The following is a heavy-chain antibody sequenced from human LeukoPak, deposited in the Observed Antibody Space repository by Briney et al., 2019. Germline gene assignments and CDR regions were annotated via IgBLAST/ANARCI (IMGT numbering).Heavy chain of an antibody. Sequence: GGSLRLSCAASGFTFSRYWMSGFPQAPGRGLEWVANVKQDGSEKYYVDSVKGRFTISRDNAKNSLFLHMNSLRAEDTAIYSCTTDTRYSAGHWGQGTLVTVSS. V-gene: IGHV3-7*03. CDR3: TTDTRYSAGH. D-gene: IGHD1-14*01. J-gene: IGHJ4*02. CDR2: VKQDGSEK. CDR1: GFTFSRYW.